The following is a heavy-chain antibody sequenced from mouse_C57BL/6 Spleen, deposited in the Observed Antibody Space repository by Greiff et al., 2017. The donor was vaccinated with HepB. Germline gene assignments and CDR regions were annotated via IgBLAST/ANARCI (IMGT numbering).Heavy chain of an antibody. CDR2: IDPSDSYT. D-gene: IGHD1-1*01. CDR1: GYTFTSYW. J-gene: IGHJ2*01. CDR3: AITFLNYYGSSYFDY. Sequence: QVQLQQPGAELVMPGASVKLSCKASGYTFTSYWMHWVKQRPGQGLEWIGEIDPSDSYTNYNQKFKGKSTLTVDKSSSTAYMQLSSLTSEDSAVYYGAITFLNYYGSSYFDYWGQGTTLTVSS. V-gene: IGHV1-69*01.